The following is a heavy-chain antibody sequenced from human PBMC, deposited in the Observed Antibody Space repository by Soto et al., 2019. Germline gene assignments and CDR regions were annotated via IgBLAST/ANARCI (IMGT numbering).Heavy chain of an antibody. Sequence: QAHLQQWGAGVLKPSETLSLTCGVYGESCSGYYCSWTRQPTGQGLEWIGEIHPSGSTYYNPSLRPRVTLSLDTSKNQFSLKLNSVTAADTAVYYCARGEDDSKVGRTWGQGTLVTVSS. D-gene: IGHD1-26*01. CDR2: IHPSGST. CDR1: GESCSGYY. J-gene: IGHJ5*02. V-gene: IGHV4-34*02. CDR3: ARGEDDSKVGRT.